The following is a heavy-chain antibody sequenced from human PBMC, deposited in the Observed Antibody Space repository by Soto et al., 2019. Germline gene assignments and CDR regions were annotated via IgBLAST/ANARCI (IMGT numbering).Heavy chain of an antibody. CDR3: ARDPTYDFSSGYYYCGMDV. Sequence: PSETLSLTCTVSGGSISSGFYYWSWIRQHPGKGLEWIGYIYYSGSTYYNPSLKSRFTISVDTSKNQFSLKLSSVTAADTAVYYCARDPTYDFSSGYYYCGMDVWGQGTTVNVS. J-gene: IGHJ6*02. D-gene: IGHD3-3*01. CDR2: IYYSGST. V-gene: IGHV4-31*03. CDR1: GGSISSGFYY.